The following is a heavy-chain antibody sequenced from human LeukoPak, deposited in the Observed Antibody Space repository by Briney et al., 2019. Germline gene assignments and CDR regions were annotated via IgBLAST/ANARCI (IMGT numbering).Heavy chain of an antibody. D-gene: IGHD6-19*01. CDR3: ARVPGYSSGWYQRHNWFDP. Sequence: SETLSLTCTVSGGSISSSSYYWGWIRQPPGKGLEWIGSIYYSGSTYYNPSLKSRVTISVDTSKNQFSLKLSSVTAADTAVYYCARVPGYSSGWYQRHNWFDPWGQGTLVTVSS. CDR1: GGSISSSSYY. J-gene: IGHJ5*02. V-gene: IGHV4-39*01. CDR2: IYYSGST.